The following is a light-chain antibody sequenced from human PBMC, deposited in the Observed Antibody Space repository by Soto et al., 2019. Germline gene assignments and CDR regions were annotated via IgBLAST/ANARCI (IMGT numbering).Light chain of an antibody. CDR3: SSYAGSNNLL. CDR1: SSDVGGYNY. V-gene: IGLV2-8*01. J-gene: IGLJ1*01. Sequence: QSALTQPPSASGSAGQSVTISCTGTSSDVGGYNYVSWYQQHPGKAPKLMIYEVSKRPSGVPDRFSGSKSGNTASLTVSGLQAEDEADYYCSSYAGSNNLLFGTGTKVTVL. CDR2: EVS.